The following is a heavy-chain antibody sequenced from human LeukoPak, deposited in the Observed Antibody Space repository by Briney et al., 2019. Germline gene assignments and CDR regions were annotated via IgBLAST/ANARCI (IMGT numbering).Heavy chain of an antibody. J-gene: IGHJ4*02. V-gene: IGHV3-23*01. CDR2: TSDRGDYT. CDR1: GFTMSHYG. D-gene: IGHD6-19*01. CDR3: ASEYNIGGFDY. Sequence: GGSLRLSCAASGFTMSHYGVSWVRQAPGKGLEWVSGTSDRGDYTYYADSVKGRFTISRDNSRNTLYLQMNSLRAEDTAVYFCASEYNIGGFDYWGQGTLVTVSS.